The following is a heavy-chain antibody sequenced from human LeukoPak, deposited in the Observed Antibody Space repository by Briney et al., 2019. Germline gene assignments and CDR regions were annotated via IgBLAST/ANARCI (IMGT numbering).Heavy chain of an antibody. CDR2: IYYSGST. J-gene: IGHJ4*02. CDR3: ARVDSNNWYDSRGYFDY. V-gene: IGHV4-59*01. Sequence: SETLSLTCTVSGGFISSYYWSWIRQPPGKGLEWIGCIYYSGSTNYNPPLKSRVTISVDTSKNQFSLKLSSVTAADTAVYYCARVDSNNWYDSRGYFDYWGQGTLVTVSS. CDR1: GGFISSYY. D-gene: IGHD6-13*01.